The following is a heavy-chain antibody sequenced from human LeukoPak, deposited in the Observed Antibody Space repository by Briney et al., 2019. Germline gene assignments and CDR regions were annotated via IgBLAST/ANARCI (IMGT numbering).Heavy chain of an antibody. CDR2: ISYDGSNK. CDR3: ARDVDIVATITLDY. V-gene: IGHV3-30-3*01. Sequence: PGRSLRLSCAASGFTFSSYAMHWVRQAPGKGLEWVAVISYDGSNKYYADSVKGRFTISRDNSKNTLYLQMSSLRAEDTAVYYCARDVDIVATITLDYWGQGTLVTVSS. CDR1: GFTFSSYA. J-gene: IGHJ4*02. D-gene: IGHD5-12*01.